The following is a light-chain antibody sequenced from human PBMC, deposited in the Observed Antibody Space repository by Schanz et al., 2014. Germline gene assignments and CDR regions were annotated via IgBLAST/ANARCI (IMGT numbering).Light chain of an antibody. CDR1: QNVGIN. V-gene: IGKV3-20*01. J-gene: IGKJ2*01. Sequence: EIVMTQSPATLSVSPGERATLYCRASQNVGINVAWYQQRPGQAPRLLIYGASSRATGIPDRFSGSGSGTDFTLTISRLEPEDFAVYYCQQYGSSPYTFGQGTRVEIK. CDR2: GAS. CDR3: QQYGSSPYT.